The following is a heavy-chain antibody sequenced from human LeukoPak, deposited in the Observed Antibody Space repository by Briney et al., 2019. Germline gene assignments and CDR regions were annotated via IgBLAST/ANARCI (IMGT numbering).Heavy chain of an antibody. CDR2: ISIDGSST. CDR1: GFPFSSFW. CDR3: ARDHYDSSGPNYFDY. J-gene: IGHJ4*02. V-gene: IGHV3-74*01. D-gene: IGHD3-22*01. Sequence: PGGSLRLSCAASGFPFSSFWMHWVRQAPGKGLVWVSRISIDGSSTTYAESVKGRFTISRDNAKNSLYLQMNSLRAEDTAVYYCARDHYDSSGPNYFDYWGQGTLVTVSS.